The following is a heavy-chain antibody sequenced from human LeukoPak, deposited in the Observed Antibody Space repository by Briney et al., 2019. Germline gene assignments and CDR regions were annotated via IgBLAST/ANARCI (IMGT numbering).Heavy chain of an antibody. Sequence: PPGRSLRLSCAASGFTFSSYGMPWVRQAPGKGLEWVAVISYDGSNKYYADSVKGRFTISRDNSKNTLYLQMNSLRAEDTAVYYCAKDRGYYDSHDAFDIWGQGTMVTVSS. CDR1: GFTFSSYG. D-gene: IGHD3-22*01. CDR2: ISYDGSNK. V-gene: IGHV3-30*18. CDR3: AKDRGYYDSHDAFDI. J-gene: IGHJ3*02.